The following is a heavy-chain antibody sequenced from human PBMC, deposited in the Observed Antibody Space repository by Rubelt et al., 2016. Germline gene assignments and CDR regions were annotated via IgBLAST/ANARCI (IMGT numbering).Heavy chain of an antibody. CDR2: ISSSSGVT. CDR3: AREAPMAGSCVDY. J-gene: IGHJ4*02. CDR1: GYNFISYG. Sequence: QVQLVQSGPEVKKPGASVKVSCKASGYNFISYGISWVRQAPGQGLEWMGWISSSSGVTNYAQKFQGRVTMTRDTSISTAYMELSGLRSDDTAVYYCAREAPMAGSCVDYWGQGTLVTVSS. V-gene: IGHV1-2*02. D-gene: IGHD6-19*01.